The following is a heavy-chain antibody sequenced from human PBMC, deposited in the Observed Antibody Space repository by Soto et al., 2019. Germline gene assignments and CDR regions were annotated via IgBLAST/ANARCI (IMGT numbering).Heavy chain of an antibody. CDR3: ARDLGTQWEENDGGFLDY. CDR1: GYTFTSYA. J-gene: IGHJ4*02. Sequence: GASVKVSCKASGYTFTSYAMHWVRQAPGQRLEWMGWINAGNGNTKYSQKFQGRVTITRDTSASTAYMELSSLRSEDTAVYYCARDLGTQWEENDGGFLDYWGQGTLVTVSS. V-gene: IGHV1-3*01. CDR2: INAGNGNT. D-gene: IGHD1-26*01.